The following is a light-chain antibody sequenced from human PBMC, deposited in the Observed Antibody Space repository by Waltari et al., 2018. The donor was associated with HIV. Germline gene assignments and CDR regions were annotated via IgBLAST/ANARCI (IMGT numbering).Light chain of an antibody. CDR3: QQSYTTSIT. CDR1: QNISSY. V-gene: IGKV1-39*01. CDR2: AAS. Sequence: DIQMTQSPSSLSASVGDGVTLTCRASQNISSYLNWYQQKPGKAPNLLIYAASNLLSGVPSRFGGSGSGRDFSLTISNLRREDFATYYCQQSYTTSITFGQGTRLEIK. J-gene: IGKJ5*01.